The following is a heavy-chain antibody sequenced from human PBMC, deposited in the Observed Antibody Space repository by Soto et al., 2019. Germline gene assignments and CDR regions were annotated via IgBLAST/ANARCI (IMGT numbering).Heavy chain of an antibody. CDR3: ARDQDGYSYGH. CDR2: IYYSGST. J-gene: IGHJ4*02. CDR1: GGSISSYY. V-gene: IGHV4-59*01. Sequence: SETLSLTCTVSGGSISSYYWSWIRQPPGKGLEWIGYIYYSGSTNYNPSLKSRVTISVDTSKNQFPLKLSSVTAADTAVYYCARDQDGYSYGHWGQGTLVTVSS. D-gene: IGHD5-18*01.